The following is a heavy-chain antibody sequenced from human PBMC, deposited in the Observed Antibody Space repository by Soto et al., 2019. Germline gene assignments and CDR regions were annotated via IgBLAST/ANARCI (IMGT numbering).Heavy chain of an antibody. CDR1: GFIVSSKY. J-gene: IGHJ6*02. CDR3: TTYPGYGMDV. CDR2: IYTGGST. D-gene: IGHD3-16*01. V-gene: IGHV3-53*02. Sequence: EVQLVETGGGLSQPGGSLRLSCAVSGFIVSSKYMTWVRQAPGKGLEWVSFIYTGGSTNYADSARGRFTITRDSSKNTLYLQVNSLRAEDATVYYCTTYPGYGMDVWGQGATVTVSS.